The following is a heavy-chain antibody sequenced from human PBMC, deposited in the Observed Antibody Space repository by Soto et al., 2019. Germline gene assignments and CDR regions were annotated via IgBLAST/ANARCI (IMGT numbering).Heavy chain of an antibody. CDR2: INAGNGNT. J-gene: IGHJ3*01. CDR1: GYSFSDYP. CDR3: GRDRVREVVTVMGVFDV. V-gene: IGHV1-3*01. D-gene: IGHD2-21*02. Sequence: ASVKVSCKASGYSFSDYPIHWVRQAPGQRLEWMGWINAGNGNTKYSQKFQGRVTFTADASATTVYMELSSLRSEDTAVYYCGRDRVREVVTVMGVFDVWGQGTMVTVSS.